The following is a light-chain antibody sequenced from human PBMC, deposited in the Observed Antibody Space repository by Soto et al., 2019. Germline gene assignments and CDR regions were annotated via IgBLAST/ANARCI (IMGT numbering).Light chain of an antibody. V-gene: IGKV3-20*01. CDR2: GAS. CDR1: QSVSSSS. Sequence: EIVLTQSPGTLSLSPGERATLSCRASQSVSSSSLAWYRQKPGQAPRLLFYGASSRATGIPDRFSGSGSGTDFTLTISRLEPEDFAVYYCQQYGRTFGQGTKVEIK. CDR3: QQYGRT. J-gene: IGKJ1*01.